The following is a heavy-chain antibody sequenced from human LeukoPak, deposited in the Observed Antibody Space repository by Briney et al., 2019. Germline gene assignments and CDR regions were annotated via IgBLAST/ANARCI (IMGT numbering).Heavy chain of an antibody. CDR3: AKLANWLIKTPDAFDI. J-gene: IGHJ3*02. D-gene: IGHD3-22*01. Sequence: PGRSLRLSCAASGFTFSSYGMHWVRQAPGKGLEWVAVISYDGSNKYYADSVKGRFTISRDNSKNTLYLQMNSLRAEDTAVYYCAKLANWLIKTPDAFDIWGQGTMVTVSS. V-gene: IGHV3-30*18. CDR1: GFTFSSYG. CDR2: ISYDGSNK.